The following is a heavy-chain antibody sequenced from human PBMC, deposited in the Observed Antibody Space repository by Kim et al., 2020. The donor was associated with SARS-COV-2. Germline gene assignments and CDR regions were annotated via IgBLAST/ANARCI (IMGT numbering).Heavy chain of an antibody. J-gene: IGHJ4*02. Sequence: DSVKGRLTISRDNSKKTLYLQMNGLRAEDTAVYYCVRDLVGYYGSGSYMDYWGQGTLVTVSS. D-gene: IGHD3-10*01. V-gene: IGHV3-30*07. CDR3: VRDLVGYYGSGSYMDY.